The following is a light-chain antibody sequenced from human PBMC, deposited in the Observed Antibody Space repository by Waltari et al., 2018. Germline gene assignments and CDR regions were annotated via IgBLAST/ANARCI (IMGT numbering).Light chain of an antibody. V-gene: IGLV2-14*01. J-gene: IGLJ1*01. CDR3: SSYTRSSSYV. CDR1: SSDIGGDNF. CDR2: DVS. Sequence: QSALTQPASVSGSPEQSITISCTGTSSDIGGDNFVSWYQPHPGKAPKLILFDVSELPSGVSTRFSGSKSGNSASLTISGLQAEDEADYYCSSYTRSSSYVFGTGTKVTVL.